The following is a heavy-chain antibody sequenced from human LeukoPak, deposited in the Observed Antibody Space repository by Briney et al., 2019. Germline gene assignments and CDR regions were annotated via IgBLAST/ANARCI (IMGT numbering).Heavy chain of an antibody. D-gene: IGHD3-9*01. V-gene: IGHV3-21*01. CDR1: GFSFSSYW. J-gene: IGHJ4*02. Sequence: GGSLRLSCAASGFSFSSYWMTWVRQAPGKGLEWVSSISSSSSYIYYADSVKGRFTISRDNAKNSLYLQMNSLRAEDTAVYYCARSGRYFDWLLYRDNYYFDYWGQGTLVTVSS. CDR2: ISSSSSYI. CDR3: ARSGRYFDWLLYRDNYYFDY.